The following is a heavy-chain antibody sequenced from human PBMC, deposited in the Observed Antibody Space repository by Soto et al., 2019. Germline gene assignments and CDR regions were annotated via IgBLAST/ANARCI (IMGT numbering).Heavy chain of an antibody. Sequence: GGSLRLSCAASGFTFSSSWIAWVRQAPGKGLEWVALINPDGSVASYVGSVRGRFIISRDNAQNSLYLQMNSVSAEDTAVYYCSRDTGFGAIDYWGQGTLVTVSS. CDR3: SRDTGFGAIDY. D-gene: IGHD2-15*01. CDR2: INPDGSVA. J-gene: IGHJ4*02. CDR1: GFTFSSSW. V-gene: IGHV3-7*01.